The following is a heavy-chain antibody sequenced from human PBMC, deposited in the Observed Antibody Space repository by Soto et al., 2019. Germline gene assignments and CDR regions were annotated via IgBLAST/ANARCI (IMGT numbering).Heavy chain of an antibody. CDR1: GFTFSSYA. Sequence: GGSLRLSCAPSGFTFSSYAMSWVRQAPGKGLEWVSAISGSGGSTYYADSVKGRFTISRDNSKNTLYLQMNSLRAEDTAVYYCAKATQYSSGWHEYWGQGTLVTVSS. J-gene: IGHJ4*02. CDR3: AKATQYSSGWHEY. D-gene: IGHD6-19*01. CDR2: ISGSGGST. V-gene: IGHV3-23*01.